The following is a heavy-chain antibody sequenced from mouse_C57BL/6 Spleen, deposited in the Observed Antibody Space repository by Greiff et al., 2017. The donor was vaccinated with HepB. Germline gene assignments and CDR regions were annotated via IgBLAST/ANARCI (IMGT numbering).Heavy chain of an antibody. Sequence: QVQLQQPGAELVKPGASVKLSCKASGYTFTSYWMHWVKQRPGQGLEWIGMIHPNSGSTNYNEKFKSKATLTVDKSSSTAYMQLSSLTSEDSAVYYCASLLKSPRGDYYAMDYWGQGTSVTVSS. CDR1: GYTFTSYW. D-gene: IGHD2-1*01. V-gene: IGHV1-64*01. CDR2: IHPNSGST. CDR3: ASLLKSPRGDYYAMDY. J-gene: IGHJ4*01.